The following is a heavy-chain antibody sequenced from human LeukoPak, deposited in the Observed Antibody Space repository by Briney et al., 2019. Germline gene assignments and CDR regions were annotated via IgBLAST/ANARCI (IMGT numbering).Heavy chain of an antibody. V-gene: IGHV3-23*01. Sequence: GGSLPLSCAATGFTFRSYAMSWVRVAPARGLEWVASLRGNGDTFYADAVKGRFTLSRDEPRSTVYLRLNNLRVEDTAVYYCAKASWVSRADAVLWGQGAVVTVSS. CDR1: GFTFRSYA. J-gene: IGHJ4*02. D-gene: IGHD3-16*01. CDR3: AKASWVSRADAVL. CDR2: LRGNGDT.